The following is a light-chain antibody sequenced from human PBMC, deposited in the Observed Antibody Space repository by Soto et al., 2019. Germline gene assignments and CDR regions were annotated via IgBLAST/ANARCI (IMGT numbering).Light chain of an antibody. CDR3: QQYTNWPPIT. CDR2: GAS. CDR1: QSVRSN. Sequence: EIVMTQSPATLSVSPGERVTLSCRASQSVRSNLAWYQQKPGQAPRLLIYGASTRATGLPARFSGSGSGTDFTLTISSLQSEDFAVYYCQQYTNWPPITFGQGTRLEI. V-gene: IGKV3-15*01. J-gene: IGKJ5*01.